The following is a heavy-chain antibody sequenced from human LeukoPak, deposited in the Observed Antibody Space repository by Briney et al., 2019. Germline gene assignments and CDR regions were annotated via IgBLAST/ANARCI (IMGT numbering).Heavy chain of an antibody. V-gene: IGHV1-69*04. J-gene: IGHJ4*02. D-gene: IGHD2-8*01. CDR3: ARGGYCTNGVCAGPPFDY. CDR1: GGTFSSYA. Sequence: SVKVSCKASGGTFSSYAISWVRQAPGQGLEWMGRIIPILGIANYAQKFQGRVTITADKSTSTAYMELSSLRSEDTAVYYCARGGYCTNGVCAGPPFDYWGQGTLVTVSS. CDR2: IIPILGIA.